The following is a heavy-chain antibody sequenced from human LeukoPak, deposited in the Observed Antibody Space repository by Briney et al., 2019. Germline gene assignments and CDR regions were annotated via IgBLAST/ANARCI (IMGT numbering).Heavy chain of an antibody. D-gene: IGHD1-26*01. CDR3: ATESYSGSYLYAFDI. CDR1: GYTLTELS. Sequence: ASVKVSCKVSGYTLTELSMHWVRQAPGKGLEWMGGFDPEDGETIYAQKFQGRVTMTEDTSTDTAYMELSRLRSDDTAVYYCATESYSGSYLYAFDIWGQGTMVTVSS. V-gene: IGHV1-24*01. CDR2: FDPEDGET. J-gene: IGHJ3*02.